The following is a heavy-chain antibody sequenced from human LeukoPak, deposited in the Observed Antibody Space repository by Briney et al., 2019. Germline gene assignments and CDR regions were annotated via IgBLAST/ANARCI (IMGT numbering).Heavy chain of an antibody. CDR2: IYTSGST. CDR1: GGSISSYY. D-gene: IGHD4-11*01. CDR3: ARGGGAVTTYFAFDI. Sequence: SETLSLTCTVSGGSISSYYWSWIRQPAGKGLEWIGRIYTSGSTNYNPSLKSRVTMSVDTSKNQFSLKLSSVTAADTAVYYCARGGGAVTTYFAFDIWGQGTMVTVSS. J-gene: IGHJ3*02. V-gene: IGHV4-4*07.